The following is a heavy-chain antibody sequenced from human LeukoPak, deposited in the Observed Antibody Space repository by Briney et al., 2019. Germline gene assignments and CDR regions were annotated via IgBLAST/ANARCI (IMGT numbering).Heavy chain of an antibody. D-gene: IGHD6-19*01. CDR1: GFTFSSYA. V-gene: IGHV3-23*01. CDR2: ISGSGGST. CDR3: AKKDHAVAGTRDRYS. Sequence: AGGSLRPSCAASGFTFSSYAMSWVRQAPGKGLEWVSAISGSGGSTYYADSVKGRFTISRDNSKNTLYLQMNSLRAEDTAVYYCAKKDHAVAGTRDRYSWGQGTLVTVSS. J-gene: IGHJ4*02.